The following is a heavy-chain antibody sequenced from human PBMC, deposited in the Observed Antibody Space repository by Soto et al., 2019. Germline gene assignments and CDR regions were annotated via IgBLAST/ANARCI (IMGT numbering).Heavy chain of an antibody. Sequence: GGSLRLSCAASGFTFSSYWMSWVRQAPGKGLEWVANIKQDGSEKYYVDSVKGRFTISRDNAKNSLYLQMNSLRAEDTAVYYCARDDSGYGYYYYGDYFDYWGQGTLVTVSS. J-gene: IGHJ4*02. D-gene: IGHD5-12*01. CDR3: ARDDSGYGYYYYGDYFDY. CDR2: IKQDGSEK. CDR1: GFTFSSYW. V-gene: IGHV3-7*01.